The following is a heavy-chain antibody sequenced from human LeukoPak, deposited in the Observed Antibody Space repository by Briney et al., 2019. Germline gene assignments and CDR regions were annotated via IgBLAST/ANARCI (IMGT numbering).Heavy chain of an antibody. J-gene: IGHJ4*02. Sequence: GGSLRLSCAASGFTFSSYAMSWVRQAPGKGLEWVSAISGSGGSTYYADSVKGRFTISRDNSKNTLYLQMNSLRAEDTAVYYCAVYDILTGDAHDYWGQGTLVTVSS. CDR1: GFTFSSYA. V-gene: IGHV3-23*01. D-gene: IGHD3-9*01. CDR3: AVYDILTGDAHDY. CDR2: ISGSGGST.